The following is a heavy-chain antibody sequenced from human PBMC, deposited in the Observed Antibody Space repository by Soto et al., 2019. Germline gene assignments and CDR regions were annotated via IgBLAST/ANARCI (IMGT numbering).Heavy chain of an antibody. J-gene: IGHJ4*02. CDR3: ARGSSGYGMGHYFDY. CDR1: GGSISSYY. CDR2: IYYSGST. Sequence: SETLSLTCTVSGGSISSYYWSWIRQPPGKGLEWIGYIYYSGSTNYNPSLKSRVTISVDTSKNQFSLKLSSVTAADTAVYYCARGSSGYGMGHYFDYWGQGTLVTVSS. V-gene: IGHV4-59*01. D-gene: IGHD5-12*01.